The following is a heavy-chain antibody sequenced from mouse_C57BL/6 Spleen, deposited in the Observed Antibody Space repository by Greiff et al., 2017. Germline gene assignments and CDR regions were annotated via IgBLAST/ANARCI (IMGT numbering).Heavy chain of an antibody. D-gene: IGHD1-1*01. CDR3: AIYYYGSSYWFAY. CDR2: LHPSDSDT. CDR1: GYTFTSYW. J-gene: IGHJ3*01. V-gene: IGHV1-74*01. Sequence: QFQLQQPGAELVKPGASVKVSCKASGYTFTSYWMHWVKQRPGQGLEWIGRLHPSDSDTNYTQKFQGKATLTVSKSSSTAYMQLSSLTSEDSSVYYCAIYYYGSSYWFAYWGQGTLGTVSA.